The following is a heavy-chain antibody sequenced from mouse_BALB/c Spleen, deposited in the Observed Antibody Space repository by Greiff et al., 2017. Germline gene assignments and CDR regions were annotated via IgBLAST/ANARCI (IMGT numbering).Heavy chain of an antibody. CDR1: GYTFTSYW. J-gene: IGHJ2*01. Sequence: QVQLQQPGAELVRPGASVKLSCKASGYTFTSYWINWVKQRPGQGLEWIGNIYPSDSYTNYNQKFKDKATLTVDKSSSTAYMQLSSPTSEDSAVYYCTRYDGYSYFDYWGQGTTLTVSS. CDR2: IYPSDSYT. CDR3: TRYDGYSYFDY. D-gene: IGHD2-3*01. V-gene: IGHV1-69*02.